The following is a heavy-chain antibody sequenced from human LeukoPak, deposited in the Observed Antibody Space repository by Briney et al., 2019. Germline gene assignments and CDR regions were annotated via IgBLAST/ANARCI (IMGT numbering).Heavy chain of an antibody. CDR1: GCSFSSYA. J-gene: IGHJ4*02. D-gene: IGHD6-19*01. CDR2: VSGSGDTM. Sequence: GGSLRLSCAASGCSFSSYAMSWVRKAPGKGQELVSGVSGSGDTMYYADSVKGRFTISRDNSKNTLYLQMNSLRVEDTAIYYCAKDKAVVTGTGTYFDYWGQGTLVTVSS. CDR3: AKDKAVVTGTGTYFDY. V-gene: IGHV3-23*01.